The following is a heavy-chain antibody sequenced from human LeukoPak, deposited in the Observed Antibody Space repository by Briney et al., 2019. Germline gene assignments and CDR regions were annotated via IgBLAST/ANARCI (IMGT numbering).Heavy chain of an antibody. Sequence: EASVKVSCKASGGTFSSYAISWVRQAPGQGLEWMGWINPNSGYTYSVQKFQGRVTMTRNTSTSTAYMELSSLRSEDTAVYYCASGDVTVTNNFDYWGQGTLVTVSS. CDR2: INPNSGYT. V-gene: IGHV1-8*02. CDR1: GGTFSSYA. CDR3: ASGDVTVTNNFDY. D-gene: IGHD4-17*01. J-gene: IGHJ4*02.